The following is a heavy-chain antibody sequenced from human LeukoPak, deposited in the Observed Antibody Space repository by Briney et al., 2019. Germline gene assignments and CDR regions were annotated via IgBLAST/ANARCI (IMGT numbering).Heavy chain of an antibody. V-gene: IGHV4-39*01. CDR2: IYYTETT. Sequence: TSETLSLTCTVSGGSISSRRYYWGWIRQPPGKGPEWIGSIYYTETTYFNPSLKSRVTISVDTSKNQFSLKLSSVTAADTAVYYCARNIEDFYYYMDVWGKGTTVTVSS. CDR3: ARNIEDFYYYMDV. CDR1: GGSISSRRYY. J-gene: IGHJ6*03.